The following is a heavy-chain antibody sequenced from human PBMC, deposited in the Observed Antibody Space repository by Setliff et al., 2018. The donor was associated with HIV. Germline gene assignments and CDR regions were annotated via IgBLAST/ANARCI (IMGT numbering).Heavy chain of an antibody. V-gene: IGHV4-61*09. D-gene: IGHD2-8*02. CDR2: IYTSGST. CDR1: GGSISSGSYY. J-gene: IGHJ6*03. CDR3: ARLLPVATGHYYMDV. Sequence: ASETLSLTCTVSGGSISSGSYYWSWIRQPAGKGLEWIGHIYTSGSTNYNPSLKSRVTISVDTSKNQFSLKLSSVTAADTAVYYCARLLPVATGHYYMDVWGKGTTVTVSS.